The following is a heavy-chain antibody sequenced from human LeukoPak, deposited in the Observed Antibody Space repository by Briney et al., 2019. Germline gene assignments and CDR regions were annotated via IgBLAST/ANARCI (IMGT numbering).Heavy chain of an antibody. D-gene: IGHD3-16*01. Sequence: GGSLRLSCAASGFTFSNYWMSWLRQAPGKGLEWVANIQHDGSDQYYEDSVKGRFTISRDNAKNSLYLQMNGLGAEDTAVYYCARELNGYGYYFFDYWGPGTLVTVSS. CDR1: GFTFSNYW. V-gene: IGHV3-7*01. CDR3: ARELNGYGYYFFDY. J-gene: IGHJ4*02. CDR2: IQHDGSDQ.